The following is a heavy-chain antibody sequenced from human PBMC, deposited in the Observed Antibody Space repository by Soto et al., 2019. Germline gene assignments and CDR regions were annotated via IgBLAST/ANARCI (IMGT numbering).Heavy chain of an antibody. CDR3: ATVTYYYDSSGYPYYFDY. CDR1: GGTFSSYA. D-gene: IGHD3-22*01. J-gene: IGHJ4*02. CDR2: IIPIFGTA. Sequence: SVKVSCKASGGTFSSYAISWVRQAPGQGLEWMGGIIPIFGTANYAQKFQGRVTITADESTSTAYMELSSLRSEDTAVYYCATVTYYYDSSGYPYYFDYWGQGTLVTSPQ. V-gene: IGHV1-69*13.